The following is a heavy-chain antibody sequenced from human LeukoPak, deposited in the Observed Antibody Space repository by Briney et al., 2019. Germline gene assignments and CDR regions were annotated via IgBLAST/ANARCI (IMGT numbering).Heavy chain of an antibody. CDR1: GFTFSSYS. J-gene: IGHJ6*03. CDR2: ISSSSRTI. Sequence: PGGSLRLSCAASGFTFSSYSMNWVRQAPGKGLEWVSYISSSSRTIYYADSVKGRFTISRDNAKNSLYLQMNSLRAEDTAVYYCARTPPYCSGGSCRHYYYYYYMDVWGKGTTVTVSS. D-gene: IGHD2-15*01. CDR3: ARTPPYCSGGSCRHYYYYYYMDV. V-gene: IGHV3-48*01.